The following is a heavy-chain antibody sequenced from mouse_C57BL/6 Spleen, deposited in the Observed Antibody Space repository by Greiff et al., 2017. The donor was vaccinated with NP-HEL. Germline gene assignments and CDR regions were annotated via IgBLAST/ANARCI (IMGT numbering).Heavy chain of an antibody. D-gene: IGHD1-1*01. Sequence: QVQLKQPGAELVKPGASVKLSCKASGYTFTSYWMQWVKQRPRQGLEWIGEIDPSDSYTNYNQKFKGKATLTVDTSSSTAYMQLSSLTSEDSAVYYCARGGFDITHYFDYWGQGTTLTVSS. CDR2: IDPSDSYT. V-gene: IGHV1-50*01. CDR1: GYTFTSYW. J-gene: IGHJ2*01. CDR3: ARGGFDITHYFDY.